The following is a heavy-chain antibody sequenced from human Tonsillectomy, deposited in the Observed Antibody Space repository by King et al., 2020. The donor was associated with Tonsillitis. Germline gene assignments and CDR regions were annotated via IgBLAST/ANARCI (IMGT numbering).Heavy chain of an antibody. D-gene: IGHD3-3*01. CDR1: GGSFSGYS. Sequence: VQLQQWGAGLLKSSETLSLTCAVYGGSFSGYSWNLIRQTPGEGLEGIGQITQSGSAYYTPSLKSRATLSVDPSKNTFSLRLNSFSAAATAMYYCAGGPSEIFGVAFVPPTYLDFWGQGTLVTVSS. V-gene: IGHV4-34*01. CDR2: ITQSGSA. J-gene: IGHJ4*02. CDR3: AGGPSEIFGVAFVPPTYLDF.